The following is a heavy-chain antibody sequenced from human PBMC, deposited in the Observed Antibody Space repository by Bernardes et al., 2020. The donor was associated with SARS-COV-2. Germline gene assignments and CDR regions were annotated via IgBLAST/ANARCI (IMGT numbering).Heavy chain of an antibody. Sequence: SETLSLTCTVSGGSISSYYWSWIRQPPGKGLEWIGYIYYSGSTNYNPSLKSRVTISVDTSKNQFSLKLSSVTAADTAVYYCARSEGPRWLQFGFCDAFDIWGQGTMVTVSS. CDR2: IYYSGST. D-gene: IGHD5-12*01. CDR1: GGSISSYY. V-gene: IGHV4-59*08. CDR3: ARSEGPRWLQFGFCDAFDI. J-gene: IGHJ3*02.